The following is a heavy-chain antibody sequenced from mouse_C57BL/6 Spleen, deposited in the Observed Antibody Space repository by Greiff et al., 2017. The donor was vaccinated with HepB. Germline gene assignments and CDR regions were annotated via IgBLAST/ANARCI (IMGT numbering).Heavy chain of an antibody. D-gene: IGHD2-4*01. CDR3: ARGGYDYDGYFDV. CDR2: IHPNSGST. V-gene: IGHV1-64*01. Sequence: QVHVKQPGAELVKPGASVKLSCKASGYTFTSYWMHWVKQRPGQGLEWIGMIHPNSGSTNYNEKFKSKATLTVDKSSSTAYMQLSSLTSEDSAVYYCARGGYDYDGYFDVWGTGTTVTVSS. J-gene: IGHJ1*03. CDR1: GYTFTSYW.